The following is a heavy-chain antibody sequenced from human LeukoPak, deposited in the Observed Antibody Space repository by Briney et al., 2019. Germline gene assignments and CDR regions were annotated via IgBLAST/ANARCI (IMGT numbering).Heavy chain of an antibody. D-gene: IGHD6-13*01. Sequence: GGSLRHSCAASGFTFSSYLMSWVRQAPGKGLEWVANIKQDGSEKYYVDSVKGRFTISRDNAKNSLYLQVNSLRAEDTAVYYCARCTSSWYVLSQVGYYRDVWAKGTTVTVSS. CDR3: ARCTSSWYVLSQVGYYRDV. V-gene: IGHV3-7*01. CDR1: GFTFSSYL. J-gene: IGHJ6*03. CDR2: IKQDGSEK.